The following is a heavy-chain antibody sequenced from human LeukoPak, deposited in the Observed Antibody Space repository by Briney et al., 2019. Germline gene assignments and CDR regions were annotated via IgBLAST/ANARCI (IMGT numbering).Heavy chain of an antibody. D-gene: IGHD6-13*01. V-gene: IGHV3-33*08. J-gene: IGHJ6*02. CDR1: GFTFSDYY. CDR2: IWYDGSNK. CDR3: ARESAQQLVRGLYYYYYGMDV. Sequence: GGSLRLSRAASGFTFSDYYMCWIRQAPGKGLEWVAVIWYDGSNKYYADSVKGRFTISRDNSKNTLYLQMNSLRAEDTAVYYCARESAQQLVRGLYYYYYGMDVWGQGTTVTVSS.